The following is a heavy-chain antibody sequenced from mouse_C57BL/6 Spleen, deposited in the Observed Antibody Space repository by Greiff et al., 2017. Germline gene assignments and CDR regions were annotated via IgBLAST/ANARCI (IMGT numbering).Heavy chain of an antibody. D-gene: IGHD1-1*01. CDR3: AREEASYCYGGFAY. Sequence: QVQLQQSGAELVRPGTSVKVSCKASGYAFTNYLIEWVKQRPGQGLEWIGVINPGSGGTNYNEKFKGKATLTADKSSSTAYMPLSSLTSEDSAVYFCAREEASYCYGGFAYWGQGTLVTVSA. V-gene: IGHV1-54*01. J-gene: IGHJ3*01. CDR1: GYAFTNYL. CDR2: INPGSGGT.